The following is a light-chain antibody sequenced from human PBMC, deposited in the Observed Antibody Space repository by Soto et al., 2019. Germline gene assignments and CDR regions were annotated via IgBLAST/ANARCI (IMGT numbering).Light chain of an antibody. CDR3: AAWDDSLSGPV. CDR2: SNN. J-gene: IGLJ3*02. Sequence: QTVVTQPPSASGTPGQRVTISCSGSSSNIESNYVYWYQQLPGTAPKLLIYSNNQRPSGVPDRFSGSKSGTSASLAISGLRSEDEADYYCAAWDDSLSGPVFGGGTKLTVL. CDR1: SSNIESNY. V-gene: IGLV1-47*02.